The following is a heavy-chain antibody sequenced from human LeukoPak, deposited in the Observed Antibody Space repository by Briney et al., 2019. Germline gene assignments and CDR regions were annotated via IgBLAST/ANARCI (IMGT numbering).Heavy chain of an antibody. D-gene: IGHD3-10*01. V-gene: IGHV3-15*01. CDR2: IKSKTDGETT. J-gene: IGHJ6*03. Sequence: TGGSLRLSCAASGFTFSNAWMSWVRQAPGKGLEWVGRIKSKTDGETTDYAAPVKGRFTISRDDSKNTLYLQMNSLKTEDTAVYYCTTRVQNYYYYMDVWGKGTTVTVSS. CDR1: GFTFSNAW. CDR3: TTRVQNYYYYMDV.